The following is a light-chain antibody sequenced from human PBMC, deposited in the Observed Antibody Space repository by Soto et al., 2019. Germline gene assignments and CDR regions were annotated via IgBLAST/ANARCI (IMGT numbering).Light chain of an antibody. V-gene: IGKV3-15*01. Sequence: EIVMTQSPATLSVSPGERATLSCRADQSIRSNLAWYQQKPGQSPRVLIYGASTRATGIPDRFSGSRSGTEFTLTISSLQSEDFAVYYCQQYNNWPPSTFGGGTKVEI. CDR3: QQYNNWPPST. J-gene: IGKJ4*01. CDR1: QSIRSN. CDR2: GAS.